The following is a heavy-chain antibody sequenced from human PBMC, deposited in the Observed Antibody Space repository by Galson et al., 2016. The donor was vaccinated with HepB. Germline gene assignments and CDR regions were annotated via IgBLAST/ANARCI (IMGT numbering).Heavy chain of an antibody. Sequence: SLRLSCAASGFTFDAHYMTWIRQAPGKGLEWLAYIGGSGSNTYYAESLKGRFTISRDNAKNSLYLQMNNPRADDTAVYFCAKHNLYSSSSVGDWGQGTLVTVSS. CDR1: GFTFDAHY. CDR3: AKHNLYSSSSVGD. V-gene: IGHV3-11*01. J-gene: IGHJ4*02. CDR2: IGGSGSNT. D-gene: IGHD6-6*01.